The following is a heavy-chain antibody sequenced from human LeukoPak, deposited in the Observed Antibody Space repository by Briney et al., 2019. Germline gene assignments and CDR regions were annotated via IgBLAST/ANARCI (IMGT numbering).Heavy chain of an antibody. V-gene: IGHV3-23*01. J-gene: IGHJ4*02. Sequence: GGSLRLSCAASGFTFSNYAMSWVRQAPGKGLEWVSVISGSGDSTYYADSVEGRFSISRDNSKNTLYLQMNSLRAEDTAVYYCAKDNMVTMVRGVMADYWGQGTLVTVSS. D-gene: IGHD3-10*01. CDR3: AKDNMVTMVRGVMADY. CDR1: GFTFSNYA. CDR2: ISGSGDST.